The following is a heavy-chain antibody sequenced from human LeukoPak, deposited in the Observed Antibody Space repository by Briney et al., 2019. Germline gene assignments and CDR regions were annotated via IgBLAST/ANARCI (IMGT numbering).Heavy chain of an antibody. CDR3: ARGAYDSSGYYPYNWFDP. Sequence: GASVKVSCKASGGTFSSYAISWVRQAPGQGLEWMGRINPIFGTANYAQKFQGRVTITTDESTSTAYMELSSLRSEDTAVYYCARGAYDSSGYYPYNWFDPWGQGTLVTVSS. V-gene: IGHV1-69*05. J-gene: IGHJ5*02. D-gene: IGHD3-22*01. CDR1: GGTFSSYA. CDR2: INPIFGTA.